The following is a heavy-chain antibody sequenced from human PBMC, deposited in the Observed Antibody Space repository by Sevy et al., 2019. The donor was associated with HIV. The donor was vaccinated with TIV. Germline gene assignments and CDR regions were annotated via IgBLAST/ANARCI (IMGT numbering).Heavy chain of an antibody. CDR2: ISAYNGNT. V-gene: IGHV1-18*01. CDR1: GYSFTSRG. Sequence: ASVKVSCKASGYSFTSRGIDWVRQAPGQGLEWLGWISAYNGNTKYGQRLQDRVTMTTDTSASTAYMELRSLRSDDTGVYYCARAGALWFGESDYWGQGTLVTVSS. J-gene: IGHJ4*02. CDR3: ARAGALWFGESDY. D-gene: IGHD3-10*01.